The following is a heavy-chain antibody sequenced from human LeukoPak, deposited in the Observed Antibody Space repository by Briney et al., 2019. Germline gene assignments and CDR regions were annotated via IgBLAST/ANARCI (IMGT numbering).Heavy chain of an antibody. CDR2: INHSGST. D-gene: IGHD2-2*01. CDR1: GGSFSGYY. CDR3: ARAGGYCSSTSCYFYYYYGMDV. J-gene: IGHJ6*02. Sequence: PSETLSLTCAVYGGSFSGYYWSWIRQPPGKGLEWIGEINHSGSTNYNPSLKSQVTISVDTSKNQFSLKLSSVIAADTAVYYCARAGGYCSSTSCYFYYYYGMDVWGQGTTVTVSS. V-gene: IGHV4-34*01.